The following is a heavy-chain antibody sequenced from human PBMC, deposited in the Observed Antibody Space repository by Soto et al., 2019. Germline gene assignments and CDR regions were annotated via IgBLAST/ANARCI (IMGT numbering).Heavy chain of an antibody. Sequence: ASVKCSCKASGYTFTSYDINWVRQATGQGLEWMGWMNPNSGNTGYAQKFQGRVTMTRNTSISTAYMELSSLRSEDTAVYYCARGPEAGYDFWSGYYDHYYYGMAVWGQGTTVTVSS. J-gene: IGHJ6*02. D-gene: IGHD3-3*01. CDR2: MNPNSGNT. CDR3: ARGPEAGYDFWSGYYDHYYYGMAV. V-gene: IGHV1-8*01. CDR1: GYTFTSYD.